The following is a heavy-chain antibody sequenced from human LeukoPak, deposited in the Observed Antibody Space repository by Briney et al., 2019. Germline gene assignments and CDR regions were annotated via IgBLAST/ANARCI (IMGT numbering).Heavy chain of an antibody. CDR2: ISSSSSYI. J-gene: IGHJ4*02. CDR3: ARSKSSSSWKMGDYFDY. Sequence: GGSLRLSCAASGFTFSSYSMNWVRQAPGKGLEWVSSISSSSSYIYYADSVKGRFTISRDNAKNSLYLQMNSLRAEDTAVHYCARSKSSSSWKMGDYFDYWGQGTLVTVSS. CDR1: GFTFSSYS. V-gene: IGHV3-21*01. D-gene: IGHD6-13*01.